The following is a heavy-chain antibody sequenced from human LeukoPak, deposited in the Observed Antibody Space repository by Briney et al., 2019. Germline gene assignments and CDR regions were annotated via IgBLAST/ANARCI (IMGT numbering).Heavy chain of an antibody. J-gene: IGHJ5*02. D-gene: IGHD1-14*01. CDR3: AKSPTRGWFDP. CDR1: GFTFSSYA. Sequence: GGSLRLSCAASGFTFSSYAMHWVRQAPGKGLEWVAVISYDGSNKYYADSVKGRFTISRDNSKNTLYLQMNSLTAEDTAVYYCAKSPTRGWFDPWGQGTLVTVSS. CDR2: ISYDGSNK. V-gene: IGHV3-30-3*02.